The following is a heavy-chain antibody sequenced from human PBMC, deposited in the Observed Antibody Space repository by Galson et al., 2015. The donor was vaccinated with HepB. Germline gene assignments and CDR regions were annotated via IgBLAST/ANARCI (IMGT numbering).Heavy chain of an antibody. J-gene: IGHJ4*02. CDR3: ARSSYYSSGWYNDF. Sequence: SLRLSCAASGFTFGSFSMNWVRQAPGKGLEWVSYISSSSSSLYYADSVKGRFTISRDNAKSSLYLQMSSLRDEDTAVYYCARSSYYSSGWYNDFWGQGTLVTVYS. CDR2: ISSSSSSL. V-gene: IGHV3-48*02. D-gene: IGHD6-19*01. CDR1: GFTFGSFS.